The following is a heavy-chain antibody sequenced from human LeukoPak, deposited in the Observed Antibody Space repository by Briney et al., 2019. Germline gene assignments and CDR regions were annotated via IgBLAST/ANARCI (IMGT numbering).Heavy chain of an antibody. D-gene: IGHD3-16*01. CDR3: AKQMRRGELWPFDD. V-gene: IGHV3-23*01. CDR1: GFTFSIHA. CDR2: MSKNGGTT. Sequence: GGSLRLSCAGSGFTFSIHAMSWVRQAPGKGLELVSVMSKNGGTTYYADSVKGRFTISRDNSKNTLYLQMSSLRAEDTAVYYCAKQMRRGELWPFDDWGQGTLVTVSS. J-gene: IGHJ4*02.